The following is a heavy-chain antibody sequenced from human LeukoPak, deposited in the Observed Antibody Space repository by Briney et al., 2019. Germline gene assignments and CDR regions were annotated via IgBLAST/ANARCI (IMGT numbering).Heavy chain of an antibody. CDR2: IYYSGST. J-gene: IGHJ3*01. Sequence: SETLSLTCSVSGGSISSYYWSWIRQPPGKGREWIGYIYYSGSTHYNPSLESRVTISIDTSTKQLSLRLTSVTATDTAVYYCARHWRNVSKPKDAFERWREGKMVTVSS. CDR3: ARHWRNVSKPKDAFER. CDR1: GGSISSYY. V-gene: IGHV4-59*03. D-gene: IGHD2-8*01.